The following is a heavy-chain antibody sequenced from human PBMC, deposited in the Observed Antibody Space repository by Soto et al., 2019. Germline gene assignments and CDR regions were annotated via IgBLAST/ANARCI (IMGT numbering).Heavy chain of an antibody. V-gene: IGHV3-30*18. CDR3: ANWERFDY. Sequence: GGSLRLSCAASGFTFSSYGMHWVRQAPGKGLEWVAVISYDGSNKYYADSVKGRFTISRDNSKNTLYLQMNSLRAEDTAVYYCANWERFDYWGQGTLVTVSS. CDR1: GFTFSSYG. J-gene: IGHJ4*02. CDR2: ISYDGSNK. D-gene: IGHD3-16*01.